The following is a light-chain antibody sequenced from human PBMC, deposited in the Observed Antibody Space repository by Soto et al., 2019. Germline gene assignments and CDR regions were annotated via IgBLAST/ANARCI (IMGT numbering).Light chain of an antibody. J-gene: IGLJ1*01. CDR1: SSDIGSYNS. CDR3: SSYTSSSTYV. Sequence: QSALTQPASVSGSPGQSVTISCTGTSSDIGSYNSVCWHQQHPGRAPKLMIYDVSSRASGIPDRFSASKSGNTASPTISGLQAGDEADYFCSSYTSSSTYVFGTGTKLTVL. CDR2: DVS. V-gene: IGLV2-14*03.